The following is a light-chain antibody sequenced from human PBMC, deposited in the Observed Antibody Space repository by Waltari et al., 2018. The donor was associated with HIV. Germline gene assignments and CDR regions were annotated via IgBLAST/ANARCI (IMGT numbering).Light chain of an antibody. V-gene: IGLV3-21*02. CDR1: NIGSNT. CDR2: ADS. J-gene: IGLJ3*02. CDR3: QVWDSRSDHPV. Sequence: SYVLTQPPSVSVAPGQTARITCGGNNIGSNTVHWYQQSPGQAPVLVVHADSDRPSGIPERFSGSNSGNTATLTISRVEAGDEADDYCQVWDSRSDHPVLGGGTRLTVL.